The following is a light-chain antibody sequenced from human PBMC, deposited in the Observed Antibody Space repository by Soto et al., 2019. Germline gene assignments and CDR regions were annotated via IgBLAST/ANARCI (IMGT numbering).Light chain of an antibody. V-gene: IGKV1-33*01. CDR3: QQYDKLPFA. Sequence: IEMPQSPPSLSASIGDRVTITCQASQDISNDLNWYQQKAGKAPKLLIYDTSNLKRGVPSRFSGSGAGTDFTFTISSLQPEDVATYYCQQYDKLPFAFGQGTRLEIK. CDR1: QDISND. J-gene: IGKJ5*01. CDR2: DTS.